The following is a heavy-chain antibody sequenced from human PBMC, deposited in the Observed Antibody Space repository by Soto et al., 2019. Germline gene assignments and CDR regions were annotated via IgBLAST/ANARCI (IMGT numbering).Heavy chain of an antibody. V-gene: IGHV1-3*01. D-gene: IGHD2-2*01. CDR1: GYTFTGYA. Sequence: EASVKVSCKASGYTFTGYAMHWVRQAPGQRLEWMGWINAGNGNTKYSQKFQGRVTITRDTSTSTVYMELSSLRSEDTAVYYCARRGACISTSCSLDYWGQGTLVTVSS. CDR3: ARRGACISTSCSLDY. CDR2: INAGNGNT. J-gene: IGHJ4*02.